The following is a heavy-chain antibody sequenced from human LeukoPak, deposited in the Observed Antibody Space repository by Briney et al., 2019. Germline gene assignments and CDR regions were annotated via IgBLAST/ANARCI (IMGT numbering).Heavy chain of an antibody. Sequence: GGSLRLSCAASGFTFSTYWMSWVRQAPGKGLEWVANIKQDGGEKYYVDSVKGRFTISRDNAKNSLYLQMNSLRTEDTVVYYCARGYGDPLDYYYYMDVWGNGTTVTVSS. J-gene: IGHJ6*03. V-gene: IGHV3-7*01. D-gene: IGHD4-17*01. CDR2: IKQDGGEK. CDR1: GFTFSTYW. CDR3: ARGYGDPLDYYYYMDV.